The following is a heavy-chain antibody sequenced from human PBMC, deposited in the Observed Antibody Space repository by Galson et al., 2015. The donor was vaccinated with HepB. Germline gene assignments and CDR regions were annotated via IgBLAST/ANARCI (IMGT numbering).Heavy chain of an antibody. J-gene: IGHJ4*02. V-gene: IGHV3-53*04. D-gene: IGHD4-23*01. CDR1: GLSVENNY. CDR3: ASGGPRAYFDF. CDR2: IYSGGTT. Sequence: SLRLSCAASGLSVENNYMGWVRQAPGKGLEWVSIIYSGGTTFYGDSVRGRFSISRHNSKNTLDLQMNSLRAEDTAVYYCASGGPRAYFDFWGQGTLVAVSS.